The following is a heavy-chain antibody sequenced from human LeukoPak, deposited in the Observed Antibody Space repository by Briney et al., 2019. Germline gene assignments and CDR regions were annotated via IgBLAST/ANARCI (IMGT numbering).Heavy chain of an antibody. CDR2: IYPGDSDT. CDR3: ARGGIDMATIRLYNL. J-gene: IGHJ4*02. V-gene: IGHV5-51*01. CDR1: GYSFTSYW. Sequence: GESLKISCKGSGYSFTSYWIGWVRQMPGKGLEWMGIIYPGDSDTRYSPSFQGQVTISADKSISTAYLQWSSLKASDTAMYYCARGGIDMATIRLYNLWGQGTLVTVST. D-gene: IGHD5-24*01.